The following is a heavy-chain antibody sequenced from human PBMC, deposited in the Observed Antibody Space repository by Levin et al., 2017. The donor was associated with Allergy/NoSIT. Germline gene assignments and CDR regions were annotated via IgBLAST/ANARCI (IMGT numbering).Heavy chain of an antibody. V-gene: IGHV4-39*01. J-gene: IGHJ6*02. CDR1: GVSIRSSDYY. CDR3: AGYCTSTRCSDNYYYGMDV. D-gene: IGHD2-2*01. Sequence: ESLKISCTVSGVSIRSSDYYWGWIRQSPEKGLEWMGTIYFSGSTYYNPSLRSRITISADMSKNLLSLSLSSVTAADSALYYCAGYCTSTRCSDNYYYGMDVWGHGTAVTVSS. CDR2: IYFSGST.